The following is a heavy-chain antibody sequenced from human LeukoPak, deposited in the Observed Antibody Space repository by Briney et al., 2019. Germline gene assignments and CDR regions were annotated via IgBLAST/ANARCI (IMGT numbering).Heavy chain of an antibody. D-gene: IGHD3-10*01. CDR3: ARANGGGLDY. Sequence: ASVKVSCKTSGYTFSTYYMHWVRQAPGQVLEWLGIIHPTDGSTSYTQKIQGRVTMTRDTATGTVYLELSSLRSEDTAVYWCARANGGGLDYWGQGTLITVSS. V-gene: IGHV1-46*01. CDR1: GYTFSTYY. CDR2: IHPTDGST. J-gene: IGHJ4*02.